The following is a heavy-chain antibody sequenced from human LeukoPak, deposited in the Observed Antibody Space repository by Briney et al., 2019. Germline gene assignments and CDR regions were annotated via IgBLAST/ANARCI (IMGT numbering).Heavy chain of an antibody. CDR1: GGSISSYY. V-gene: IGHV4-59*01. CDR3: ARDPSGGYAVVRGRWFDP. CDR2: IYYSGST. Sequence: PSETLSLTCTVSGGSISSYYWSWIRQPPGKGLEWIGYIYYSGSTNYNPSLKSRVTMSVDTSKNQFSLKLSSVTAADTAVYYCARDPSGGYAVVRGRWFDPWGQGTLVTVSS. J-gene: IGHJ5*02. D-gene: IGHD5-12*01.